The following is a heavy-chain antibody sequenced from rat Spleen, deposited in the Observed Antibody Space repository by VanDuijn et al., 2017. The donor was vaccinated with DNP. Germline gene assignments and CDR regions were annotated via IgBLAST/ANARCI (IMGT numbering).Heavy chain of an antibody. CDR3: VTGPLDY. Sequence: EVQLVESGGGLVQPGRSLKLSCAASGFTFSDYYMAWVRQAPKKGLEWVAYIRYDGGSTYYGDSVKGRFTISRANVKSTLYLQMDPLRSEDTATYYCVTGPLDYWGQGVVVTVSS. D-gene: IGHD3-1*01. V-gene: IGHV5-20*01. CDR2: IRYDGGST. CDR1: GFTFSDYY. J-gene: IGHJ2*01.